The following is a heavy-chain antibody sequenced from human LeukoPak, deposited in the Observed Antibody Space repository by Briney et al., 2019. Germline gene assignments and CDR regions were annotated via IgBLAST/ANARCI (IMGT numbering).Heavy chain of an antibody. Sequence: SETLSLTCAVSGGSISSSNWWSWVRQPPGKGLEWIGEIYHSGSTNYNPSLKSRVTISVDTSMNQFSLRLRSVTAADTAVYYCARITGSFYFYYYMDVWGKGTTVTVSS. V-gene: IGHV4-4*02. CDR3: ARITGSFYFYYYMDV. CDR1: GGSISSSNW. CDR2: IYHSGST. J-gene: IGHJ6*03. D-gene: IGHD1-26*01.